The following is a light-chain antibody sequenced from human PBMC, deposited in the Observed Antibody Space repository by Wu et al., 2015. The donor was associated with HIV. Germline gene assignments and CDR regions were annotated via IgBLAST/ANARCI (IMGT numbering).Light chain of an antibody. V-gene: IGKV3-11*01. CDR2: DAS. J-gene: IGKJ5*01. Sequence: EIVLTQSPGTLSLSPGEGATLSCRASQTVSSYIAWYQQKPGQAPRLLIYDASNRATGVPARFSGRGSGTDFTLTITSLEPGDSAVYYCQQRINWLFTFGQGTRLEIK. CDR1: QTVSSY. CDR3: QQRINWLFT.